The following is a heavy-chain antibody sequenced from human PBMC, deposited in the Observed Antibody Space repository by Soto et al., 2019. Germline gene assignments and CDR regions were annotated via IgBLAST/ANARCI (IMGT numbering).Heavy chain of an antibody. D-gene: IGHD3-16*01. CDR1: GYTFIRYG. Sequence: QVQLAQSANEVKKPGASVRVSCKAAGYTFIRYGIAWVRQAPGQGLEWMGWMSPYNDYSVYAQKFQVRASMTTDTTTRTVYMNLRGLKSDDTAVYYCARGGYYDNSWGKLSHYGLDVWGQGTSVSVSS. V-gene: IGHV1-18*01. J-gene: IGHJ6*02. CDR2: MSPYNDYS. CDR3: ARGGYYDNSWGKLSHYGLDV.